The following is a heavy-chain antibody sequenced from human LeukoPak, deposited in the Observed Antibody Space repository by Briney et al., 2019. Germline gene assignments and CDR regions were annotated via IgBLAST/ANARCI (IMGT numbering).Heavy chain of an antibody. CDR1: GFTFDDYG. Sequence: GGSLRLSCAASGFTFDDYGMTWVRQAPGKGLEWVSGINWNGGSTGYADSVKGRFTISRDNAKNSLYLQMNSLRAVDTALYYCARRSGYDSNYFDYWGQGTLVTVSS. CDR3: ARRSGYDSNYFDY. CDR2: INWNGGST. V-gene: IGHV3-20*04. J-gene: IGHJ4*02. D-gene: IGHD5-12*01.